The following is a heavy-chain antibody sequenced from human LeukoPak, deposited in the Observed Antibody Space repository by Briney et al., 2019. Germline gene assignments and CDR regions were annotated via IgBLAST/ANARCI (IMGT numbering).Heavy chain of an antibody. V-gene: IGHV3-30*02. CDR2: IRYDGSNK. Sequence: GGSLRLSCAASGFTFSSYDIHWVRQAPGKGLEWVAFIRYDGSNKYYADSVRGRFTISRDNAKNSLYLLMNSLRAEDTAVYYCARQFQASLYYYYYMDVWGKGTTVTVSS. CDR1: GFTFSSYD. J-gene: IGHJ6*03. CDR3: ARQFQASLYYYYYMDV. D-gene: IGHD5-24*01.